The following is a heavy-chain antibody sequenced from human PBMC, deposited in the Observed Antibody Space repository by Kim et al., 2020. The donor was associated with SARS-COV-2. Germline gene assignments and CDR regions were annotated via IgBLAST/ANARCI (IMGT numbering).Heavy chain of an antibody. J-gene: IGHJ6*02. D-gene: IGHD2-2*01. CDR2: ISYDGSNK. CDR1: GFTFSSYG. V-gene: IGHV3-30*03. CDR3: AAEGALVQLLRYYYYYYGMDV. Sequence: GGSLRLSCAASGFTFSSYGMHWVRQAPGKGLEWVAVISYDGSNKYYADSVKGRFTISRDNSKNTLYLQMNSLRAEDTAVYYCAAEGALVQLLRYYYYYYGMDVWGQGTTVTVSS.